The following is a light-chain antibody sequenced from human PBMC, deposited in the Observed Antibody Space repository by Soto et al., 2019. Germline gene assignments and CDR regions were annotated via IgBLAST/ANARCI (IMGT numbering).Light chain of an antibody. Sequence: QSVLTQPASVSGSPGQSITISCTGTSSDVGGHNYVSWYQQHPDKAPKLMIYEVNNRPSGVSNRLSGSKSGNTASLTISGLQAEDEADYYCSSYTSSSTLDVFGTGTKLTVL. CDR2: EVN. V-gene: IGLV2-14*01. CDR3: SSYTSSSTLDV. CDR1: SSDVGGHNY. J-gene: IGLJ1*01.